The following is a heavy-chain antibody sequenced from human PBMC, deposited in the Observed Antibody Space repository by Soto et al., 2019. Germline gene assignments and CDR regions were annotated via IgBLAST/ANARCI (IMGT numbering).Heavy chain of an antibody. CDR1: GYSFTDYW. D-gene: IGHD6-6*01. Sequence: PGESLKISCKASGYSFTDYWIGWVRQMPGKGLEWMGIIYPGDSDTKYSPSFQGQVTMSAGKSISTAYLQWNSLKASDTAMYYCARDGLSSSSSFDYWGQGTLVTVSS. V-gene: IGHV5-51*01. CDR3: ARDGLSSSSSFDY. J-gene: IGHJ4*02. CDR2: IYPGDSDT.